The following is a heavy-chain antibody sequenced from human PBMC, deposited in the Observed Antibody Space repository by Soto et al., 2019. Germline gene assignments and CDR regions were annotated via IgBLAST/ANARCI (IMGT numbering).Heavy chain of an antibody. D-gene: IGHD2-15*01. V-gene: IGHV3-23*01. Sequence: PGGSLRLSCAASGFTFSSYAMGWVRQGPGKGLEWVAVVSIGGSTHYADSVRGRFTISRDNSKNTLSLQMNSLTAEDTAVYFCATRSGAGGHFDYWGQGAPVTVSS. J-gene: IGHJ4*02. CDR2: VSIGGST. CDR1: GFTFSSYA. CDR3: ATRSGAGGHFDY.